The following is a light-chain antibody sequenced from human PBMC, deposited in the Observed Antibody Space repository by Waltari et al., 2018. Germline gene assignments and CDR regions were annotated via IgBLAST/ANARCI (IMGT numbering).Light chain of an antibody. CDR3: QQYFGLPLT. V-gene: IGKV4-1*01. J-gene: IGKJ4*01. CDR1: QSVLYSSNRKNY. CDR2: WAS. Sequence: DIVMTHSPDSLAVSLGERATINRKSSQSVLYSSNRKNYLAWYPQKPGQPPKVLIYWASTRESGVPDRFSGSGSGTDFTLTISSLQAEDVAVYYCQQYFGLPLTFGGGTKLEIK.